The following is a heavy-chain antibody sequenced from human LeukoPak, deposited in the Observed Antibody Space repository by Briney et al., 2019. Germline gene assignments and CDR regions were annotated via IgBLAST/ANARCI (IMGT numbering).Heavy chain of an antibody. J-gene: IGHJ4*02. CDR3: AAGTTVTNFVNY. Sequence: SVKVSCKASGFTFTSSAMQWVRQARGQRGEGIGWIVIGSVNTNYAQKFQERVTITRDMSTSTAYMELSSLRSEDTAVYYCAAGTTVTNFVNYWGQGTLVTVSS. V-gene: IGHV1-58*02. CDR1: GFTFTSSA. D-gene: IGHD4-17*01. CDR2: IVIGSVNT.